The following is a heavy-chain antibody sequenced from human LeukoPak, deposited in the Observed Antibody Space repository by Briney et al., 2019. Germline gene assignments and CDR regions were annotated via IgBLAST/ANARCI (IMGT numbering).Heavy chain of an antibody. CDR2: ISGSGGST. V-gene: IGHV3-23*01. CDR1: GFTFSSYA. CDR3: AKEHSSGYLANPDDAFDI. Sequence: GGSLRLSCAASGFTFSSYAMSWVRQAPGKGLEWVSAISGSGGSTYHADSVKGRFTISRDNSKNTLYLQMNSLRAEDTAVYYCAKEHSSGYLANPDDAFDIWGQGTMVTVSS. D-gene: IGHD3-22*01. J-gene: IGHJ3*02.